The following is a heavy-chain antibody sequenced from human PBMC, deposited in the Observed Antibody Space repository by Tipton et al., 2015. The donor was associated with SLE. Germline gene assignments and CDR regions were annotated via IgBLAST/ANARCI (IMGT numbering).Heavy chain of an antibody. Sequence: GLVKPSETLSLTCAVYGGSFSGYYWSWIRQSPGKGLEWIGEIKHSGSTNYNPSLKSRVTISVDTSKNQFSLKLSSVTAADTAVYYCARGGDWYFDQDYYYMDVWGKGTTVTVSS. CDR2: IKHSGST. D-gene: IGHD3-9*01. CDR3: ARGGDWYFDQDYYYMDV. CDR1: GGSFSGYY. V-gene: IGHV4-34*01. J-gene: IGHJ6*03.